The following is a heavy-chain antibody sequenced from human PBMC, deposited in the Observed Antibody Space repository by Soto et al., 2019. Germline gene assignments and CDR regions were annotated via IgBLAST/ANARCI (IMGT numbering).Heavy chain of an antibody. Sequence: PGGSLRLSCAASGFTFSGSAMHWVRQASGKGLEWVGRIRSKANSYATAYAASVKGGFTISRDDSKNTAYLQMNSLKTEDTAVYYCTRQQPAWDYYYYGMDVWGQGTTVTVSS. V-gene: IGHV3-73*01. CDR2: IRSKANSYAT. CDR1: GFTFSGSA. J-gene: IGHJ6*02. CDR3: TRQQPAWDYYYYGMDV.